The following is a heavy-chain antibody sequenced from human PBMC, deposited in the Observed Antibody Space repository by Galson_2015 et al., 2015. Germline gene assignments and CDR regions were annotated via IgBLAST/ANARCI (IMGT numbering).Heavy chain of an antibody. Sequence: ETLSLTCTVSGGSISSGSYYWSWIRQPPGKGLEWIGSIYYSGSTYYNPSLKSRVTISVDTSKNQFSLKLSSVTAADTAVYYCARLYSVAGQVDYWGQGTLVTVSS. J-gene: IGHJ4*02. V-gene: IGHV4-39*01. D-gene: IGHD6-19*01. CDR1: GGSISSGSYY. CDR2: IYYSGST. CDR3: ARLYSVAGQVDY.